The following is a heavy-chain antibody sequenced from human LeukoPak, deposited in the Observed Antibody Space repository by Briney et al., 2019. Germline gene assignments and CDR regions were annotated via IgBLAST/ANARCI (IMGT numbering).Heavy chain of an antibody. D-gene: IGHD6-13*01. V-gene: IGHV1-3*01. CDR1: GYTFTSYA. J-gene: IGHJ5*02. CDR3: ALTGIAEVWFDP. CDR2: INAGNGNT. Sequence: ASVKVSCKASGYTFTSYAMHWVRQAPGQRLEWMGWINAGNGNTKYSQKFQGRVTITRDTSASTAYMELSRLRSDDTAVYYCALTGIAEVWFDPWGQGTLVTVSS.